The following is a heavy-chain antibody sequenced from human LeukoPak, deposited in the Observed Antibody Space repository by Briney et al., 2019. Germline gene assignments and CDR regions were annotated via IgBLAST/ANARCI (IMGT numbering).Heavy chain of an antibody. CDR1: GYTFSSFD. CDR2: MNPNSLNT. V-gene: IGHV1-8*01. J-gene: IGHJ4*02. D-gene: IGHD2-2*01. CDR3: ARGIRNQLLSEY. Sequence: GASVTVSCTTSGYTFSSFDVIWVRQATGQGLEWIGWMNPNSLNTGYAQKFRGRVTMTGDTSISTAYMELSSLISEDTAVYYCARGIRNQLLSEYWGQGSLVTVSS.